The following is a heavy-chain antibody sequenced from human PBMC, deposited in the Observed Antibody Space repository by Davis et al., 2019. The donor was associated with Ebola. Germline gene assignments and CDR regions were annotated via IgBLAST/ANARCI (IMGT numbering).Heavy chain of an antibody. V-gene: IGHV3-30*18. CDR3: AKDRQVYGGNSGYFDY. CDR1: GFTFSSYG. Sequence: GESLKISCAASGFTFSSYGMHWVRQAPGKGLEWVAVISYDGSNTYYADSVKGRFTISRDNSKNTLYLQMNSLRAEDTAVYYCAKDRQVYGGNSGYFDYWGQGTLVTVSS. CDR2: ISYDGSNT. D-gene: IGHD4-23*01. J-gene: IGHJ4*02.